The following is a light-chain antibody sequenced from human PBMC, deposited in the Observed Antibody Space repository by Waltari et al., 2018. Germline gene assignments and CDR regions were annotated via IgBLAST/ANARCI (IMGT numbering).Light chain of an antibody. CDR3: QVWDSSTVV. Sequence: SYELTQPLSVSVALGQTARITCGGNNIGSKNVHWYQQKPGQAPVLVSDRDSNRPSGIPERFSGSNSGNTATLTISRAQAGDEADYYCQVWDSSTVVFGGGTKLTVL. V-gene: IGLV3-9*01. CDR2: RDS. J-gene: IGLJ2*01. CDR1: NIGSKN.